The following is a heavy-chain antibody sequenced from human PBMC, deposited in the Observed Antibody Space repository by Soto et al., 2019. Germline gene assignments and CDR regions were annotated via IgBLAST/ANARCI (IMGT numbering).Heavy chain of an antibody. CDR2: ISGSGGST. V-gene: IGHV3-23*01. J-gene: IGHJ4*02. CDR1: GFTFSSYA. Sequence: EVQLLESGGGLVQPGGSLRLSCAASGFTFSSYAMSWVRQAPGKGLEWVSAISGSGGSTYYADSVKGRFTIPRDNSKNTLYLQMNSLRAEDTAVYYCAKDRGRITFGGVIVPFDYWGQGTLVTVSS. D-gene: IGHD3-16*02. CDR3: AKDRGRITFGGVIVPFDY.